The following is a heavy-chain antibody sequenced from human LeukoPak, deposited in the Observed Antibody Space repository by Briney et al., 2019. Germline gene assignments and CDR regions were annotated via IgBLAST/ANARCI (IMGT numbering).Heavy chain of an antibody. J-gene: IGHJ4*02. Sequence: PGESLKISCKGSGYSFASYWIGWVRQMPGKGLEWMGIIYPGDSETRYSPSFQGQVTISADKSISTAFLQWSSLKASDTAMYYCATLYSSTWPIYWGQGTLVTVSS. D-gene: IGHD6-13*01. V-gene: IGHV5-51*01. CDR2: IYPGDSET. CDR3: ATLYSSTWPIY. CDR1: GYSFASYW.